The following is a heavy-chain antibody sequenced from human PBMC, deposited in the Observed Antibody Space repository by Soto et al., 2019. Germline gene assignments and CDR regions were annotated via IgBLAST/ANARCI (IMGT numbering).Heavy chain of an antibody. J-gene: IGHJ4*02. Sequence: EVQLLESGGGLVQPGGSLRLSCAASEFTLDSYAMTWVRQVPGKGLEWVSSIGARSNSTFYTDSVKGRFSISRDNSKNTLYLQMNSLRAEDTAVYYCAKLGYGDYERRFDYWGQSTMVTVSS. CDR3: AKLGYGDYERRFDY. V-gene: IGHV3-23*01. CDR2: IGARSNST. CDR1: EFTLDSYA. D-gene: IGHD4-17*01.